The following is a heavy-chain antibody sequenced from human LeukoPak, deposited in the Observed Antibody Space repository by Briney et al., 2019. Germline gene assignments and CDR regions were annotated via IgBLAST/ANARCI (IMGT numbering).Heavy chain of an antibody. CDR2: IYYSGST. Sequence: SETLSLTCTVSGGSISSYYWSWIRQPPGKGLEWIGYIYYSGSTNYNPSLKSRVIISVDTSKNQFSLKLSSVTAADTAVYYCARHVSSWRDLFDYWGQGTLVTVSS. D-gene: IGHD6-13*01. V-gene: IGHV4-59*08. J-gene: IGHJ4*02. CDR3: ARHVSSWRDLFDY. CDR1: GGSISSYY.